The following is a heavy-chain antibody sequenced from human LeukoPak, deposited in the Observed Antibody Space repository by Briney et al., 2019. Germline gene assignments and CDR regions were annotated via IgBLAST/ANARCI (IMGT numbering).Heavy chain of an antibody. V-gene: IGHV3-21*01. D-gene: IGHD1-26*01. J-gene: IGHJ3*02. CDR2: ISTSSSYI. Sequence: GGSLRLSCVTSGFTFSSYSMNWVRQAPGKGLEWVSSISTSSSYIYYADSVTGRFTIFRDNAKNSLYLQMSSLRAEDTAVYYCARALYSGSPDAFDIWGQGTMVTVSS. CDR1: GFTFSSYS. CDR3: ARALYSGSPDAFDI.